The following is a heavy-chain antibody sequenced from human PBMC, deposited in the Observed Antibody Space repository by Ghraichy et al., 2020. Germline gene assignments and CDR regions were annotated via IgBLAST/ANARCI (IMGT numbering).Heavy chain of an antibody. CDR1: GFNFANAW. CDR2: IKGKSHGGTI. CDR3: VTEADDTTYFDF. Sequence: GESLNISCVGSGFNFANAWMDWVRQAPGRGLEWVGRIKGKSHGGTIDYAAPVKDRFIISREDSKNTLYLQMTGLKPEDTGVYYCVTEADDTTYFDFWGRGNLVTVSS. J-gene: IGHJ4*02. V-gene: IGHV3-15*07. D-gene: IGHD1-1*01.